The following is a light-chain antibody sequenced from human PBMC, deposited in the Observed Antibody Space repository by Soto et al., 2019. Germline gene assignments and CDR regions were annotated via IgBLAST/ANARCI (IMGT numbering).Light chain of an antibody. Sequence: DIQMTQAPSTLSASVGDRVTITFRASQSISSWLAWYQQKPGKAPKLLIYDASSLESGVPSRFSGSGSGTEFTLTISSLQPDDFAPYYCQQYNSYWTFGQGTKVDIK. V-gene: IGKV1-5*01. CDR1: QSISSW. J-gene: IGKJ1*01. CDR2: DAS. CDR3: QQYNSYWT.